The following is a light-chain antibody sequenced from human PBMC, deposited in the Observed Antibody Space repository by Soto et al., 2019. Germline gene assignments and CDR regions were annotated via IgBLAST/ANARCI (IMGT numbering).Light chain of an antibody. Sequence: EIVMTQSPATLSVSLGERATLSCRASQSVRSNLAWYQQKPGQAPRLLIYDASTRAPGIPARFSGSGSGTELTLTISSLQSDDFDVDHCQQYNNWPPTFGHGTRLEIK. CDR2: DAS. CDR1: QSVRSN. CDR3: QQYNNWPPT. J-gene: IGKJ5*01. V-gene: IGKV3-15*01.